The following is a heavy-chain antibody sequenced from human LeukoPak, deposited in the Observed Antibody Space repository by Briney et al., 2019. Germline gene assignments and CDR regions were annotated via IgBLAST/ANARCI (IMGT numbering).Heavy chain of an antibody. V-gene: IGHV3-7*01. CDR3: ARDHYSSDIVVVPAASEGVFWFDP. D-gene: IGHD2-2*01. CDR1: GFTFSSYW. Sequence: GGSLRLSCAASGFTFSSYWMSWVGQAPGKGLECVANIKQDGSEKYYVDSVKGRFTISRDNAKNSLYLQMNSMRAEDTAVYYCARDHYSSDIVVVPAASEGVFWFDPWGQGTLVTVSS. CDR2: IKQDGSEK. J-gene: IGHJ5*02.